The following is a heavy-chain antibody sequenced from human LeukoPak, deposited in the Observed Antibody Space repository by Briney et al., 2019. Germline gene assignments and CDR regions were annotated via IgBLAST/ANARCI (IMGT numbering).Heavy chain of an antibody. J-gene: IGHJ5*02. CDR1: GGSFSGYY. CDR2: IYYSGST. Sequence: SETLSLTCAVYGGSFSGYYWSWIRQPPGKGLEWIGSIYYSGSTYYNPSLKSRVTISVDTSKNQFSLKLSSVTAADTAVYYCAVLWFGEPNYPWGQGTLVTVSS. V-gene: IGHV4-34*01. D-gene: IGHD3-10*01. CDR3: AVLWFGEPNYP.